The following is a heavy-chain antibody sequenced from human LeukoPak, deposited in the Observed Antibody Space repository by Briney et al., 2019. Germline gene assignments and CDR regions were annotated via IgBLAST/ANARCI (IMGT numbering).Heavy chain of an antibody. CDR2: INPSGGST. CDR3: AISGKTGTYNLLDP. V-gene: IGHV1-46*01. CDR1: GYTFTSYY. J-gene: IGHJ5*02. D-gene: IGHD1-7*01. Sequence: ASVTVSCKASGYTFTSYYMHWVRQAPGQGREWMGIINPSGGSTSYAQKFQGRVTMTRDMSTSTVHMELSSLISERTAVYYCAISGKTGTYNLLDPWGQGTLVTVSS.